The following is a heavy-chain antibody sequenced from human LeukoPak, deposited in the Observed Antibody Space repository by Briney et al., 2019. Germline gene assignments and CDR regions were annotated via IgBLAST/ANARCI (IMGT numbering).Heavy chain of an antibody. CDR1: GGSISSYY. CDR2: IYYSGST. CDR3: ARGWAGGYAPGFYYYYGMDV. D-gene: IGHD5-12*01. V-gene: IGHV4-59*01. Sequence: PSETLSLTCTVSGGSISSYYWSWIRQPPGKGLEWIGYIYYSGSTNYNPSLKSRVTISVDTSKNQFSLKLSSVTAADTAVYYCARGWAGGYAPGFYYYYGMDVWGQGTTVTVSS. J-gene: IGHJ6*02.